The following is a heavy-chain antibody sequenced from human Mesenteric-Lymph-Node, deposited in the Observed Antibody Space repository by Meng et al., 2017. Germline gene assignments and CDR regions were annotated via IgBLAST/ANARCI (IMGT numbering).Heavy chain of an antibody. CDR2: IFYNGNI. CDR3: ARGGLASYSSSWYGGPYCTFDI. D-gene: IGHD6-13*01. V-gene: IGHV4-39*07. J-gene: IGHJ3*02. CDR1: GGSISSSSYY. Sequence: SETLSLTCTVSGGSISSSSYYWGWIRQPPGKGLEWIGSIFYNGNIFYNPSLKGRVTISGDTSKNQFSLKLSSVTAADTAVYYCARGGLASYSSSWYGGPYCTFDIWGQGTMVTVSS.